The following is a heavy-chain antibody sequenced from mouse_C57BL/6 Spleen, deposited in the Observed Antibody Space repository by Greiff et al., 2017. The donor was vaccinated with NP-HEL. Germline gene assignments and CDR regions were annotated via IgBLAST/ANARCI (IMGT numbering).Heavy chain of an antibody. CDR1: GYTFTSYW. CDR2: IDPSDSYT. V-gene: IGHV1-50*01. J-gene: IGHJ2*01. Sequence: QVQLQQPGAELVKPGASVKLSCKASGYTFTSYWMQWVKQRPGQGLEWIGEIDPSDSYTNYNQKFKGKATLTVDTSSSTAYMQLSSLTSEDSAVYYCARGGPQPYYFDYWGQGTTLTVSS. CDR3: ARGGPQPYYFDY. D-gene: IGHD6-1*01.